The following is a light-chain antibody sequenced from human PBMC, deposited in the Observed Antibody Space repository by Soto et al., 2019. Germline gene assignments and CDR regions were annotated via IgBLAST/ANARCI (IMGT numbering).Light chain of an antibody. CDR2: GTS. V-gene: IGKV3-20*01. CDR3: QQYDSIPPWT. CDR1: QTVGRSY. Sequence: EIVLTQSPGIMYLSPGERATLSCRASQTVGRSYLAWYQQKPGQAPRLLIFGTSTRATGIPDRFSGGGSGTDFTLTISRLDPEDYAVYFCQQYDSIPPWTCGEGNRVEVK. J-gene: IGKJ1*01.